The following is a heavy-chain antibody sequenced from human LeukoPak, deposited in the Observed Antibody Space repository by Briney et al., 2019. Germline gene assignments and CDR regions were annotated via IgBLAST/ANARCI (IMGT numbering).Heavy chain of an antibody. D-gene: IGHD6-13*01. J-gene: IGHJ4*02. V-gene: IGHV4-39*01. CDR1: GASISTSYYY. CDR3: GRVRAAAIDY. CDR2: IYYSGST. Sequence: SETLSLTCTVSGASISTSYYYWGWIRQPPGKGLECIGSIYYSGSTYYNPSLKSRVTISVDTSKNQFSLKLSSVTAADTAVYYCGRVRAAAIDYWGQGTLVTVSS.